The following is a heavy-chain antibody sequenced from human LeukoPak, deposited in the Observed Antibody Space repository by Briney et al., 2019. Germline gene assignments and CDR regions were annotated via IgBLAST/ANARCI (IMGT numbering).Heavy chain of an antibody. Sequence: PGGSLRLPCAASGFTFSSYGMHWVRQAPGKGLEWVAVIWYDGSNKYYADSVKGRFTISRDNSKNTLYLQMNSLRAEDTAVYYCAREGGYSGYEWAYDYWGQGTLVTVSS. D-gene: IGHD5-12*01. CDR1: GFTFSSYG. V-gene: IGHV3-33*01. CDR2: IWYDGSNK. J-gene: IGHJ4*02. CDR3: AREGGYSGYEWAYDY.